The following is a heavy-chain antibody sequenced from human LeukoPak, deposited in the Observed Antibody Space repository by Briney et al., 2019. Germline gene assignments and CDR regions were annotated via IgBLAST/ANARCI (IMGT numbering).Heavy chain of an antibody. CDR1: GFSFSTYS. V-gene: IGHV3-21*01. CDR2: ISTRSDDI. D-gene: IGHD3-16*01. J-gene: IGHJ4*01. Sequence: GGSLRLSCAASGFSFSTYSMNWVRQAPGKGLQWVSAISTRSDDIYYADSVKGRFPISRDKAEKSLYLPMNSLRAEDTGVYFCVGGGRDDPNNFWGQGTLVTVS. CDR3: VGGGRDDPNNF.